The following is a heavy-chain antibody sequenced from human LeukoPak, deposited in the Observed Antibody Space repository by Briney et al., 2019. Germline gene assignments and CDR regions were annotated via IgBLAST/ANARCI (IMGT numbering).Heavy chain of an antibody. Sequence: GGSLRLSCAASGFTFSRHWMYWVRQAPGKGLEWVANIKQDGSAKPYVDSVKGRFTISRDNPKNSLFLQMNSLRVEDTAVYYCARDNGWSADFWGQETLVTVSS. CDR1: GFTFSRHW. CDR3: ARDNGWSADF. J-gene: IGHJ4*02. D-gene: IGHD2-15*01. V-gene: IGHV3-7*03. CDR2: IKQDGSAK.